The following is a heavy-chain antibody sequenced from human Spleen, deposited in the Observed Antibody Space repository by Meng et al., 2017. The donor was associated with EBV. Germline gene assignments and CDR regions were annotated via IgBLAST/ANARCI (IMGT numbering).Heavy chain of an antibody. CDR3: ARKSEGQWLAHFDY. CDR2: VFHRGST. Sequence: QVQLQESGPGLVKPSGTLSLSCAVSGGSISSSNWWTWVRQPPGKGLEWIGEVFHRGSTNYNPSLKSRVTISIDKSKNQFSLNLTSVAATDTAVYYCARKSEGQWLAHFDYWGQGTLATVSS. CDR1: GGSISSSNW. J-gene: IGHJ4*02. D-gene: IGHD6-19*01. V-gene: IGHV4-4*02.